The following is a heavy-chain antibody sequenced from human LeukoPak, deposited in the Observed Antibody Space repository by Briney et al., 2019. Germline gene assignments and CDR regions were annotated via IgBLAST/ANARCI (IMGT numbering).Heavy chain of an antibody. Sequence: PGGSLRLSCAASGFTFSSYSMNWVRQAPGKGLEWVANIKQDGSEKYYVDSVKGRFTISRDNAKNSLYLQMNSLRAEDTAVYYCARDLRTLYSGRYYYDSSGYFNEDYWGQGTLVTVSS. CDR2: IKQDGSEK. J-gene: IGHJ4*02. D-gene: IGHD3-22*01. CDR3: ARDLRTLYSGRYYYDSSGYFNEDY. CDR1: GFTFSSYS. V-gene: IGHV3-7*01.